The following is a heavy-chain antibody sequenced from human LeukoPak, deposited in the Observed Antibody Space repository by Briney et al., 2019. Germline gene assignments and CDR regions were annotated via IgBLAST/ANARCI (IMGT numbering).Heavy chain of an antibody. V-gene: IGHV5-51*01. CDR3: ARLSSGAIIPRSHFDY. D-gene: IGHD6-6*01. Sequence: GVSLQISCKASGYKFINYWIGWVRQMPGKGPECLGIIHPGDSETRYSPSFEGQVTISADKSITTAYLHWSSLRASDTAIYFCARLSSGAIIPRSHFDYWGQGTLVTVSS. CDR2: IHPGDSET. J-gene: IGHJ4*02. CDR1: GYKFINYW.